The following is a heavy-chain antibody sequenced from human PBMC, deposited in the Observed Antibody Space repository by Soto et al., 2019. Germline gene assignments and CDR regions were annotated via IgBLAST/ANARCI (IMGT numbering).Heavy chain of an antibody. CDR3: ARIRGDYVLTKGYYYYMDV. V-gene: IGHV3-48*01. Sequence: GGSLRLPCAASGFTFSSYSMNWVRQAPGKGLEWVSYISSSSSTIYYADSVKGRFTISRDNAKNSLYLQMNSLRAEDTAVYYCARIRGDYVLTKGYYYYMDVWGKGTTVTVSS. CDR2: ISSSSSTI. CDR1: GFTFSSYS. D-gene: IGHD4-17*01. J-gene: IGHJ6*03.